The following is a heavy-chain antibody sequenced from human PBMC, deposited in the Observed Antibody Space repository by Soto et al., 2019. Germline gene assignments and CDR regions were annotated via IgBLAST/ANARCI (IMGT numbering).Heavy chain of an antibody. V-gene: IGHV3-48*02. CDR3: ARDEAEINSYYIDF. J-gene: IGHJ4*02. Sequence: EVQMVEFGGGLVQPGGSLRLSCVASGFDFSSHDMNWVRQAPGKGLEWIAYINRRGVRHYADSVEGRFTISRDNAQNSLFMQRLSLRDEDTAVYYCARDEAEINSYYIDFWGQGALGSVSS. CDR1: GFDFSSHD. D-gene: IGHD3-16*01. CDR2: INRRGVR.